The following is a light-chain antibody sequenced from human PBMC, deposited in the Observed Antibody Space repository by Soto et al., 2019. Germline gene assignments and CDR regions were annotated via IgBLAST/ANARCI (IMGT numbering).Light chain of an antibody. J-gene: IGKJ2*01. Sequence: DIQMTQSPSSLSASVGDRITITCRASQSINNYLNWYQQKPGKAPMLLIYGASALQSGVPSRFSGSGSETYFTLTISGLRPEDFATYYCQQGYSTPWTFGQGTKLEIK. CDR2: GAS. V-gene: IGKV1-39*01. CDR1: QSINNY. CDR3: QQGYSTPWT.